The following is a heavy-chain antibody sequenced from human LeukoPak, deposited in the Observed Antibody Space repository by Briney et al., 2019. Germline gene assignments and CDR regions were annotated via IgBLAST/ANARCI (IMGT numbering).Heavy chain of an antibody. V-gene: IGHV3-66*01. J-gene: IGHJ4*02. CDR2: IYSGGAT. D-gene: IGHD5-24*01. CDR3: ARTIEMATISYFDY. Sequence: PGGSLRLSCAASEFTVSSNFMSWVRQAPGKGMEWVSVIYSGGATYYADSVKGRFTISRDNAKNSLYLQMNSLRAGDTAVYYCARTIEMATISYFDYWGQGTLVTVSS. CDR1: EFTVSSNF.